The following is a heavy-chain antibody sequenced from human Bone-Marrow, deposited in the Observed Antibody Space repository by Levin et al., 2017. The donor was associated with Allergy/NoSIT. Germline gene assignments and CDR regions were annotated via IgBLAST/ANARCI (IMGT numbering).Heavy chain of an antibody. D-gene: IGHD2-2*01. Sequence: SCAASGFTFSNAWMSWVRQAPGKGLEWVGRIKSKTDGGTTDYAAPVKGRFTISRDDSKNTLYLQMNSLKTEDTAVYYCFGLEVPAAMGGIWFDPWGQGTLVTVSS. J-gene: IGHJ5*02. CDR3: FGLEVPAAMGGIWFDP. CDR2: IKSKTDGGTT. CDR1: GFTFSNAW. V-gene: IGHV3-15*01.